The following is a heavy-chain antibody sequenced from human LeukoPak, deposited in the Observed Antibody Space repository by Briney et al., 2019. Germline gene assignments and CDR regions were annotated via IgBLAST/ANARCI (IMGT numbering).Heavy chain of an antibody. CDR1: GFTFRNYW. CDR3: VRNLAVAGTCFDS. J-gene: IGHJ4*02. V-gene: IGHV3-7*03. CDR2: IKQDGSDR. D-gene: IGHD6-19*01. Sequence: GGSLRLSCAASGFTFRNYWMSWVRQAPGTGLEWVANIKQDGSDRNYVTSVRGRFTISRDDAESSLYLQMNSLRAEDTAVYYCVRNLAVAGTCFDSWGQGTLVTVSS.